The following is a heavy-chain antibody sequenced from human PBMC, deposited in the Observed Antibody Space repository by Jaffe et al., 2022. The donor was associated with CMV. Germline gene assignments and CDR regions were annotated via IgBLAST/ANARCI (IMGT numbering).Heavy chain of an antibody. V-gene: IGHV3-30*18. Sequence: QVQLVESGGGVVQPGRSLRLSCAASGFTFSSYGMHWVRQAPGKGLEWVAVISYDGSNKYYADSVKGRFTISRDNSKNTLYLQMNSLRAEDTAVYYCAKDANYGYDSSGYYPYWGQGTLVTVSS. CDR1: GFTFSSYG. D-gene: IGHD3-22*01. CDR3: AKDANYGYDSSGYYPY. J-gene: IGHJ4*02. CDR2: ISYDGSNK.